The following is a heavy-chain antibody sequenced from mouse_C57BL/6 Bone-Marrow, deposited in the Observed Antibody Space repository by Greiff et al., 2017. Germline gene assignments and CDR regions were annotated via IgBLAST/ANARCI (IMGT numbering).Heavy chain of an antibody. V-gene: IGHV1-59*01. CDR3: ARITTVVATKDDY. J-gene: IGHJ2*01. CDR2: IDPSDSYT. Sequence: QVQLQQPGAELVRPGTSVKLSCKASGYTFTSYWMHWVKQRPGPGLEWIGVIDPSDSYTNYNQKFKGKATLTVDTSSSTAYMQLSSLTSEDSAVYYCARITTVVATKDDYWGQGTTLTVSS. D-gene: IGHD1-1*01. CDR1: GYTFTSYW.